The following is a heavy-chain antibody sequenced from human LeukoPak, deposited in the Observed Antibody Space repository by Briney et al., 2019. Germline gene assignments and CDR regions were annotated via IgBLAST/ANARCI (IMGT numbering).Heavy chain of an antibody. Sequence: ASETLSLTCTVSGGSISSDDYYWRWIRQPPGKGLEWIGYIYYRGSTYYNPSLQSRFTISVDTSKNQFSLKLSSVTAAHTAVYYCARIYERPDNRFDHWGQGTLVTLSS. D-gene: IGHD3-16*01. CDR3: ARIYERPDNRFDH. V-gene: IGHV4-30-4*08. J-gene: IGHJ5*02. CDR2: IYYRGST. CDR1: GGSISSDDYY.